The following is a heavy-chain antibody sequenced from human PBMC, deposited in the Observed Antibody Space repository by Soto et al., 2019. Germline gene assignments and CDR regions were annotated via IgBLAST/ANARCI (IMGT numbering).Heavy chain of an antibody. CDR2: ISYDGSNK. CDR1: GFTFSSYG. Sequence: GGSLRLSCAASGFTFSSYGMHWVRQAPGKGLEWVAVISYDGSNKYYADSVKGRFTISRDNSKNTLYLQMNSLRAEDTAVYYCAKARSDILTGYIDYWGQGTLVTVSS. J-gene: IGHJ4*02. V-gene: IGHV3-30*18. CDR3: AKARSDILTGYIDY. D-gene: IGHD3-9*01.